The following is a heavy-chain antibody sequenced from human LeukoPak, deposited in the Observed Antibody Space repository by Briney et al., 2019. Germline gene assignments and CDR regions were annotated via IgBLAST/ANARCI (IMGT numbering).Heavy chain of an antibody. J-gene: IGHJ4*02. CDR3: AKSDYFDSSGYLVR. CDR2: ISASGGST. Sequence: GGSLRLSCAASGFTFSSYAMSWVRQAPGKGLEWVSGISASGGSTYYADSVKGRFTISRDNSKSTLYLQMDSLRAEDTAVYYCAKSDYFDSSGYLVRWGQGTLVTDSS. V-gene: IGHV3-23*01. CDR1: GFTFSSYA. D-gene: IGHD3-22*01.